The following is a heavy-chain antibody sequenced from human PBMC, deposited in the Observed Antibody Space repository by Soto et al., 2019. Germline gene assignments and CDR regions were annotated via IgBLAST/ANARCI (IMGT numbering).Heavy chain of an antibody. D-gene: IGHD3-16*02. J-gene: IGHJ3*02. CDR2: IYYSGST. CDR1: GGSISSGGYY. CDR3: ALFGGVIPPPRDAFDI. V-gene: IGHV4-31*03. Sequence: QVQLQESGPGLVKPSQTLSLTCTVSGGSISSGGYYWSWIRQHPGEVLEWIGYIYYSGSTYYSPSLKSRVTISVDTSKNLFSLKLSSVTAADTAVYYCALFGGVIPPPRDAFDIWGQGTMVTVSS.